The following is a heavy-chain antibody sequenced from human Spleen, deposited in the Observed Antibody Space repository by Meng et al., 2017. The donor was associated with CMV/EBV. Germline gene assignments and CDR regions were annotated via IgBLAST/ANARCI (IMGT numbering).Heavy chain of an antibody. CDR3: ARSQYPTMVVIASFDY. CDR1: GNFSSYA. D-gene: IGHD4-23*01. V-gene: IGHV1-69*05. Sequence: GNFSSYAISWVRQAPGQGLEWMGGIIPIFGTANYAQKFQGRVTITTDESTSTAYMELSSLRSEDTAVYYCARSQYPTMVVIASFDYWGQGTLVTVSS. CDR2: IIPIFGTA. J-gene: IGHJ4*02.